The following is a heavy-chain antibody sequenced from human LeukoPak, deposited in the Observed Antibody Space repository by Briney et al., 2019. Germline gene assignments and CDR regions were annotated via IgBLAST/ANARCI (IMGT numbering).Heavy chain of an antibody. CDR3: ARDQRYCSSSSCPWEPFDY. J-gene: IGHJ4*02. Sequence: GGSLRLSCAASGFTFSSYWMSWVRQAPGKGLEWVANINQDGSEKYYVDSVKGGLTISRDNEKNTLYLQMNSLTADDTAVYYCARDQRYCSSSSCPWEPFDYWGQGTLVTVSS. D-gene: IGHD2-2*01. CDR2: INQDGSEK. V-gene: IGHV3-7*05. CDR1: GFTFSSYW.